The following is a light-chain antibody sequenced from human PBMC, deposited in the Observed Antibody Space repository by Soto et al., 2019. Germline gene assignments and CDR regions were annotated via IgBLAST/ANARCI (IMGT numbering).Light chain of an antibody. CDR3: QRYGRSPPIT. Sequence: EIVMTQSPATLSLSPGERATLSCRASQRITTVAWYQQKPGQAPRLLIYGASSRATGTPDRFSGSGSGTTFTLTISRLEPEDFAVYYCQRYGRSPPITFGQGTRLEIK. CDR1: QRITT. CDR2: GAS. V-gene: IGKV3-20*01. J-gene: IGKJ5*01.